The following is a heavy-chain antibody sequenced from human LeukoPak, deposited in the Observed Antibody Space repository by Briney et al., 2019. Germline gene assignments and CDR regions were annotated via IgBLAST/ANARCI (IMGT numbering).Heavy chain of an antibody. D-gene: IGHD3-10*01. CDR2: IYHSGST. J-gene: IGHJ2*01. V-gene: IGHV4-30-2*01. CDR3: ARLTMFRGVIYGTDWHSDL. Sequence: PSETLSLTCTVSGGSISSGGYFWNWIRQPPGKGLEWIGYIYHSGSTYYNPSLKSRVTISVDRSKNQFSLKLSSVTAADTAVYYCARLTMFRGVIYGTDWHSDLWGRGTLVTVSS. CDR1: GGSISSGGYF.